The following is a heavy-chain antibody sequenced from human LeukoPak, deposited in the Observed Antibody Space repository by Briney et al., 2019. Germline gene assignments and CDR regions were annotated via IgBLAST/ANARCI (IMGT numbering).Heavy chain of an antibody. CDR3: AKLIAARPAHPFDY. CDR1: GFTFSSYG. V-gene: IGHV3-30*02. Sequence: GGSLRLSCAASGFTFSSYGMHWVRQAPGKGLEWVAFIRYDGSNKYYADSVKGRFTISRDNSKNTLYLQMNSLRAEDTAVYYCAKLIAARPAHPFDYWGQGTLVTVSS. D-gene: IGHD6-6*01. CDR2: IRYDGSNK. J-gene: IGHJ4*02.